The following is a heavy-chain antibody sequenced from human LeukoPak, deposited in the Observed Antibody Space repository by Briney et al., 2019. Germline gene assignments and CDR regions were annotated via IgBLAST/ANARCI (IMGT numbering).Heavy chain of an antibody. CDR1: GFAFSSYA. J-gene: IGHJ3*02. V-gene: IGHV3-23*01. D-gene: IGHD6-19*01. CDR3: AKRAVAGTGRGFDI. Sequence: GGSLRLSCAASGFAFSSYAMNWVRQAPGKGLEWVSLISGSGDSTDYADSVKGRFTISRDNSKNTLYLQINSLRADDTAVYYCAKRAVAGTGRGFDIWGQGTLVTVSS. CDR2: ISGSGDST.